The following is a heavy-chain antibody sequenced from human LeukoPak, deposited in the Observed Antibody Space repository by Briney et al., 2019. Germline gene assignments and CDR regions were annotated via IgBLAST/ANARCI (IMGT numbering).Heavy chain of an antibody. V-gene: IGHV3-23*01. CDR3: AGRKWIQLWLFDY. CDR1: GFTFSSYA. CDR2: ISGSGGST. Sequence: GGSLRLSCAASGFTFSSYAMSWVRQAPGEGLEWVSAISGSGGSTYYADSVKGRFTISRDNSKNTLYLQMNSLRAEDTAVYYCAGRKWIQLWLFDYWGQGTLVTVSS. J-gene: IGHJ4*02. D-gene: IGHD5-18*01.